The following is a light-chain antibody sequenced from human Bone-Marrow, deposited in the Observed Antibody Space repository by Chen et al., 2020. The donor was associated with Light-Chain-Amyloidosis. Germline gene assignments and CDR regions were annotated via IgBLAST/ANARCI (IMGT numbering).Light chain of an antibody. Sequence: SYVLTQPSSVSVAPGPTATIAWGGNNIGSTSVHWYQQTPGQAPILVVYDDSDRPSGIPERLSGSNSGNTATLTISRVDAGDEADYYCQVWDRGSDRPVFGGGTKLTVL. CDR3: QVWDRGSDRPV. J-gene: IGLJ3*02. CDR1: NIGSTS. CDR2: DDS. V-gene: IGLV3-21*02.